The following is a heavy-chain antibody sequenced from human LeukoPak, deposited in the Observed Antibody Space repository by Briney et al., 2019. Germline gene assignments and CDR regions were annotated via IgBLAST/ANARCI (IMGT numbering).Heavy chain of an antibody. CDR3: ARSRPPAVKDYYGLDV. CDR1: GFTFSSCA. D-gene: IGHD6-13*01. Sequence: GGSLRLSCAASGFTFSSCAMTWVRQAPGKGLEWVSGISGSGSSTNYVDSVKGRFTISRDNSKNTLHLLMNSLRAEDTAVYFCARSRPPAVKDYYGLDVWGQGTTVTVSS. V-gene: IGHV3-23*01. CDR2: ISGSGSST. J-gene: IGHJ6*02.